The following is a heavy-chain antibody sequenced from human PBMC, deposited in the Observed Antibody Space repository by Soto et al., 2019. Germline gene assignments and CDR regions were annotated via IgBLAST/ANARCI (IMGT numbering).Heavy chain of an antibody. V-gene: IGHV4-59*01. CDR3: ARRYAGTFDY. CDR2: IYYSGST. J-gene: IGHJ4*02. Sequence: QVQLQESGPGLVKPSETLSLTGTVSGGSISSYYWSWIRQPPGKGLEWIGYIYYSGSTNYNPSLKSGVTISVDTSKNQFSLKLSSVTAADTAVYYCARRYAGTFDYWGQGTLVTVSS. CDR1: GGSISSYY. D-gene: IGHD2-8*01.